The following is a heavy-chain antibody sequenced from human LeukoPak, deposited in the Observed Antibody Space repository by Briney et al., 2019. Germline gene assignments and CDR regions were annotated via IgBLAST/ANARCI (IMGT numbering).Heavy chain of an antibody. CDR3: ARDLKGRTITIVATMGY. V-gene: IGHV1-2*02. CDR2: INPNSGGT. Sequence: ASVKVSCKASGYTFTGYYMHWVRQAPGQGLEWMGWINPNSGGTNYAQKFQGRVTMARDTSISTAYVELSRLRSDDTAVYYCARDLKGRTITIVATMGYWGQGTLVTVSS. J-gene: IGHJ4*02. D-gene: IGHD5-12*01. CDR1: GYTFTGYY.